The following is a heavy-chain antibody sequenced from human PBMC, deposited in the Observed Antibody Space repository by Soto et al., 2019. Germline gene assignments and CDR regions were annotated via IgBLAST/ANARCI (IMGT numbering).Heavy chain of an antibody. V-gene: IGHV3-53*01. CDR1: GFTVSSNY. J-gene: IGHJ4*02. CDR3: AKLVAAAGLDY. D-gene: IGHD6-13*01. CDR2: IFTGGTT. Sequence: PGGSLRLSCAASGFTVSSNYMSWVRQAPEKGLEWVSVIFTGGTTSYADSVKGRFTISTDDSKNTLYLQMNSLRAEDTAVYYCAKLVAAAGLDYWGQGTRVTVSS.